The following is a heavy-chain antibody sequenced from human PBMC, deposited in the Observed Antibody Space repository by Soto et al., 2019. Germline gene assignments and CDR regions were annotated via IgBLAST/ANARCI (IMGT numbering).Heavy chain of an antibody. V-gene: IGHV4-59*01. J-gene: IGHJ5*02. CDR1: GGSISTYY. CDR3: ARPRRTRHNWFDP. CDR2: IYYSGSS. Sequence: SETLSLTCTVSGGSISTYYWSWIRQPPGKGLEWIGYIYYSGSSNYNPSLKSRVTISVDTSKNQFSLKLTSVTAADTAVYYCARPRRTRHNWFDPWGQGTLVTVSS.